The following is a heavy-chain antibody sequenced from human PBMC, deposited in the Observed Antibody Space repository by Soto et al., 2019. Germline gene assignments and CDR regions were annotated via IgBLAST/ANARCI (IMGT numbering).Heavy chain of an antibody. D-gene: IGHD3-10*01. V-gene: IGHV1-24*01. Sequence: ASVKVSCKVSGYTLTELSMHWVRQAPGKGLEWMGGFDPEDGETIYAQKFQGRVTMTTDTSTDTAYMELSSLRSEDTAVYYCARVYGSGSYIAFDSCGQGTMVTVSS. CDR2: FDPEDGET. J-gene: IGHJ3*02. CDR1: GYTLTELS. CDR3: ARVYGSGSYIAFDS.